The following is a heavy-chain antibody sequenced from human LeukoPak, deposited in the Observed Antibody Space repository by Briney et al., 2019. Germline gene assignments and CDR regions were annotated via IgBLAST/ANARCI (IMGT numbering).Heavy chain of an antibody. D-gene: IGHD3-10*01. J-gene: IGHJ3*02. V-gene: IGHV4-30-2*01. CDR1: GGSISSGGYS. Sequence: SETLSLTCAVSGGSISSGGYSWSWIRQPPGKGLEWIGSIYHSGSTYSNPSLKSRVTISVDRSKNQFSLKLSSVTAADTAVYYCARASITMVRGDGAFDIWGQGTMVTVSS. CDR3: ARASITMVRGDGAFDI. CDR2: IYHSGST.